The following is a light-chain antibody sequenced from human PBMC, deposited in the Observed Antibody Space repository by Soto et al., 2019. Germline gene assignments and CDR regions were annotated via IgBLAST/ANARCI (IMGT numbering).Light chain of an antibody. CDR1: QSVSSN. Sequence: TLSVYQEKRATLSCRASQSVSSNLAWYQQKPGQAPRLLIYGASTRATGIPARFSGSGSGTEFTLTISSLQSGEFAVYSCQQSITWHQAISFGQVTRLEIK. V-gene: IGKV3-15*01. J-gene: IGKJ5*01. CDR3: QQSITWHQAIS. CDR2: GAS.